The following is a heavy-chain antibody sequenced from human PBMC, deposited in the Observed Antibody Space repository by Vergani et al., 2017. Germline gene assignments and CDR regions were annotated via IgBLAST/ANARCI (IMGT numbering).Heavy chain of an antibody. V-gene: IGHV5-51*01. D-gene: IGHD3-22*01. J-gene: IGHJ4*02. CDR1: GYSFTNYW. CDR3: ARLDGRDSSGSKYCDY. Sequence: EVQLVQSGAEVKKPGESLKISCQISGYSFTNYWIGWVRQMPGKGLEWMGIINPADSDTRYSPSFQGQVTISVDKSISTAYLQRSSLRASDSAMYYCARLDGRDSSGSKYCDYWGQGTLVTVSS. CDR2: INPADSDT.